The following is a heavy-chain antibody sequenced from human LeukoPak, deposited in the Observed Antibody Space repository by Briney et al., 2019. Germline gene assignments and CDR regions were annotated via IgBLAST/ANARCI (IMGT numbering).Heavy chain of an antibody. CDR3: ARLRRSSGWYYFDY. D-gene: IGHD6-19*01. Sequence: ASVKVSCXASGYTFTGYYMHWVRQAPGQGLEWMGRINPNSGGTNYAQKFQGRVTMTRDTSISTAYMELSRLRSDDTAVYYCARLRRSSGWYYFDYWGQGTLVTVSS. CDR1: GYTFTGYY. CDR2: INPNSGGT. V-gene: IGHV1-2*06. J-gene: IGHJ4*02.